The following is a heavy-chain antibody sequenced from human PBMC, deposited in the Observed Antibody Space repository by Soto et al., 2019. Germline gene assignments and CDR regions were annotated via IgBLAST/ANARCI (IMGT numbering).Heavy chain of an antibody. CDR1: GITFTAYA. J-gene: IGHJ4*02. CDR2: ISGSGGST. CDR3: ATIIIPAATNFY. D-gene: IGHD2-2*01. Sequence: EVQLLESGGGLAQPGGSLRLSCAASGITFTAYAMSWVRQAPGKGLEWVSSISGSGGSTYYADSVKGRLTISRDNSKNTLYLQMNSLRAEDTAVYYCATIIIPAATNFYWGQGTLVTVSS. V-gene: IGHV3-23*01.